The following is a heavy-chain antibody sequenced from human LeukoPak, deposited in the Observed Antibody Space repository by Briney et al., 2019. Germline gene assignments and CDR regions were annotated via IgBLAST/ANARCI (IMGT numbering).Heavy chain of an antibody. CDR2: INQDGGEK. CDR3: ARDYLDYYYYYMDV. CDR1: GFTFSSYG. J-gene: IGHJ6*03. Sequence: GGSLRLSCAASGFTFSSYGMSWVRQAPGKGLEWVANINQDGGEKNYVDSVKGRFTISRDNAKNSLFLQMNSLRAEDTAVYYCARDYLDYYYYYMDVWGKGTTVTISS. V-gene: IGHV3-7*01.